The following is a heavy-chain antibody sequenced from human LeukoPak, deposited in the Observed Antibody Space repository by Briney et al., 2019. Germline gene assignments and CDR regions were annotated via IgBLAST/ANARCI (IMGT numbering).Heavy chain of an antibody. CDR2: INGGGDST. CDR1: GFTFSTYA. Sequence: PGGSLRLSCAASGFTFSTYAMSWVRQAPGKGLEWVSAINGGGDSTFYADSVKGRFTISRDNSKNTLYLQMNSLRAEDTAVYYCAKDRSIGGLWNAFDIWGQGTMVTVSS. D-gene: IGHD3-16*01. CDR3: AKDRSIGGLWNAFDI. J-gene: IGHJ3*02. V-gene: IGHV3-23*01.